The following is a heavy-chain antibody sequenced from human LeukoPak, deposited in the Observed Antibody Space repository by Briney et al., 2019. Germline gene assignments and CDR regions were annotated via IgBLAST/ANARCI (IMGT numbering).Heavy chain of an antibody. Sequence: GGSLRLSCAASGFTFHNYSMNWVRQAPGKGLEWVSYIGSRTNTMYYADSVQGRFTISRDNAKNSLYLHMNSLTAEDTAIYYCARFPLVTTLHYWYFDLWGRGTQVIVSS. D-gene: IGHD4-17*01. CDR2: IGSRTNTM. J-gene: IGHJ2*01. CDR3: ARFPLVTTLHYWYFDL. V-gene: IGHV3-48*01. CDR1: GFTFHNYS.